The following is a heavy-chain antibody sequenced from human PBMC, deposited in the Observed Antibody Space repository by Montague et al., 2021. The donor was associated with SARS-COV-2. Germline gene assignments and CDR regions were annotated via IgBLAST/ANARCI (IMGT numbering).Heavy chain of an antibody. D-gene: IGHD2-8*01. CDR2: IYYSGST. CDR3: ARLWGSVIVLTVYVINGWFDP. V-gene: IGHV4-39*01. CDR1: GGSISSSSYY. J-gene: IGHJ5*02. Sequence: SETLSLTCTVSGGSISSSSYYWGWIRQPPGKGLEWIGSIYYSGSTYYNPSLKSRVTISVDTSKNQFSLKLSSVTAADTAVYYCARLWGSVIVLTVYVINGWFDPWGQGTLVTVSS.